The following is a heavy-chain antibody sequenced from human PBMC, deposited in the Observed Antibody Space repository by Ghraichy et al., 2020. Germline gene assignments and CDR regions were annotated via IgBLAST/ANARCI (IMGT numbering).Heavy chain of an antibody. CDR3: ARDAFSGSDNWSPNWFDP. CDR1: GYTFTNYG. CDR2: ISAYNGNT. J-gene: IGHJ5*02. V-gene: IGHV1-18*01. D-gene: IGHD1-26*01. Sequence: ASVKVSCKASGYTFTNYGFTWVRQAPGQGLEWMGWISAYNGNTNYAQKFQGRVTMTTDTSTSTAYMELRSLRSDDTAVYYCARDAFSGSDNWSPNWFDPWGQGILVTVSS.